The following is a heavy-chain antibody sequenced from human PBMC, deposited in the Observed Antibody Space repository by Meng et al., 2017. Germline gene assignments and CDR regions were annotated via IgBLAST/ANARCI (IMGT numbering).Heavy chain of an antibody. J-gene: IGHJ3*02. D-gene: IGHD6-19*01. CDR3: ARKYSSGWSDGSGAFDI. CDR2: IYTSGST. Sequence: ADTRSSTVTVPGGAISSYHWSWIRQPAGKGLEWIGRIYTSGSTNYNPSLKSRVTMSVDTSKNQFSLKLSSVTAADTAVYYCARKYSSGWSDGSGAFDIWGQGKKVNVSS. CDR1: GGAISSYH. V-gene: IGHV4-4*07.